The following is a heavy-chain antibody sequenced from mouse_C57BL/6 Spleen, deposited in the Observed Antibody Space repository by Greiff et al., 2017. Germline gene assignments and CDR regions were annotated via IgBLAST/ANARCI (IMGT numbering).Heavy chain of an antibody. CDR1: GYTFTDYN. D-gene: IGHD2-4*01. V-gene: IGHV1-18*01. J-gene: IGHJ2*01. CDR3: ARRGYNDYEYYFDY. Sequence: EVQLQQSGPELVKPGASVKIPCKASGYTFTDYNMDWVKQSNGKSLEWIGDINPNNGGTIYNQKFKGKATLTVDKSSSTAYMELRSLTSEDTAVYYCARRGYNDYEYYFDYWGQGTTLTVSS. CDR2: INPNNGGT.